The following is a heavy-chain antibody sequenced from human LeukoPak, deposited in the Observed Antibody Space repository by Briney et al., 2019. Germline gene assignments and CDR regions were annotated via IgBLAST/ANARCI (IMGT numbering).Heavy chain of an antibody. J-gene: IGHJ3*02. Sequence: GGSLRLSCAASGFTFSSYGMHWVRQAPGKGLEWVSFIRYDGNNKYYADSVKGRFTISRDNSKNTLYLQMNSLRAEDTAVYYCARTRDSYSSGWYGDAFDIWGQGTMVTVSS. D-gene: IGHD6-19*01. V-gene: IGHV3-30*02. CDR3: ARTRDSYSSGWYGDAFDI. CDR2: IRYDGNNK. CDR1: GFTFSSYG.